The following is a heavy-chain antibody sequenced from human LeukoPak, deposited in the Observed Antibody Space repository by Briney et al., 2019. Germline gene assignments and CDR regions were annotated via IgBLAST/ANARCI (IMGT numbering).Heavy chain of an antibody. Sequence: GGTLRLSCAASGFTFSDYNMRWIRQAPGKGLEWVSSISRSGSTKYYADSVKGRFTISRDNAKNSLFLQMNSLRAEDTAVYYCARGRWELSVAFDIWGQGTMVTVSS. J-gene: IGHJ3*02. CDR3: ARGRWELSVAFDI. CDR2: ISRSGSTK. V-gene: IGHV3-11*01. CDR1: GFTFSDYN. D-gene: IGHD1-26*01.